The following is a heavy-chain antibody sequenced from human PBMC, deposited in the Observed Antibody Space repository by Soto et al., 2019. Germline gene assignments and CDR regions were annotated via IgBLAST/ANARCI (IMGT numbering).Heavy chain of an antibody. Sequence: GGSLRLSCATSGFTFSGYGMHWVRQAPGKGLEWVAVISYDGSNKYYADSVKGRFTISRDNSKNTLYLQMNSLRAEDTAVYYCAKDGGGRWLHKSPFDYWGQGTLVTVSS. J-gene: IGHJ4*02. CDR2: ISYDGSNK. CDR3: AKDGGGRWLHKSPFDY. CDR1: GFTFSGYG. V-gene: IGHV3-30*18. D-gene: IGHD1-26*01.